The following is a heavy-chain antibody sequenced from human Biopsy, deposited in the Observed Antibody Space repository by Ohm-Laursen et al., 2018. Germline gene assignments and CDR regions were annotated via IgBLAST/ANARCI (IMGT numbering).Heavy chain of an antibody. Sequence: GTLSLTCTVSGDSISSYYWSWIRQPPGKGLEWIGYVSYTGSTDYNPSLQSRVTISVDTSRNHFSLRLRSVTPADTAIYYCARDRGYYSDRTVPGYFDLWGRGTLVTVSS. V-gene: IGHV4-59*01. J-gene: IGHJ2*01. CDR2: VSYTGST. CDR3: ARDRGYYSDRTVPGYFDL. D-gene: IGHD3-22*01. CDR1: GDSISSYY.